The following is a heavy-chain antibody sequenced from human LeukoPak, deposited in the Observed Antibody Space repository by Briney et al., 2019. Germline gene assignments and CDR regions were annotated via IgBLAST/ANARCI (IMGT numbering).Heavy chain of an antibody. CDR1: GGSFSGYY. CDR3: ARGLGYCTGGVCTWWWFDP. CDR2: INHSGST. V-gene: IGHV4-34*01. Sequence: SETLSLTCAVYGGSFSGYYWSWIRQPPGKGLAWIGEINHSGSTNYNPSLKSRVTISVDTSKNQFSLKLSSVTAADTAVYYCARGLGYCTGGVCTWWWFDPWGQGTLVTVSS. D-gene: IGHD2-8*02. J-gene: IGHJ5*02.